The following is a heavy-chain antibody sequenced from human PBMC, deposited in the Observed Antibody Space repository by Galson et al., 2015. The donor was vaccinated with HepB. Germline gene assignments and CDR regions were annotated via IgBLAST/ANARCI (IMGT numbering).Heavy chain of an antibody. CDR1: GGSISSGGYY. D-gene: IGHD2-8*01. Sequence: TLSLTCTVSGGSISSGGYYWSWIRQHPGKGLEWIGYIYYSGSTYYNPSLKSLVTISVDTSKNQFSLKLSSVTAADTAVYYCARDSLYGGDAFDIWGQGTMVTVSS. CDR2: IYYSGST. V-gene: IGHV4-31*01. CDR3: ARDSLYGGDAFDI. J-gene: IGHJ3*02.